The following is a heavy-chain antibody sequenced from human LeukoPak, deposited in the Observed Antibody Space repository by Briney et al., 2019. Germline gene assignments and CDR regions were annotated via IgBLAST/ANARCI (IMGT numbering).Heavy chain of an antibody. CDR3: ARSRGYSSSWYYFDY. J-gene: IGHJ4*02. D-gene: IGHD6-13*01. CDR2: IYYSGST. V-gene: IGHV4-31*01. CDR1: GGSISSGGYY. Sequence: SETLSLTCTVSGGSISSGGYYWSWIRQHPGKGLEWIGYIYYSGSTYYNPSLKSQVTISVDTSKNQFSLKLSSVTAADTAVYYCARSRGYSSSWYYFDYWGQGTLVTVSS.